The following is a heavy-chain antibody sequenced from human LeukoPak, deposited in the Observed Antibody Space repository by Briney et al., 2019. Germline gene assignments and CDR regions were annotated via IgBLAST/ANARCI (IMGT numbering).Heavy chain of an antibody. V-gene: IGHV1-2*02. CDR1: GYTFTGYY. Sequence: ASVKVSCKASGYTFTGYYMHWVRQAPGQGLEWMGWINPNSGGTNYAQKFQGRVTMTRDTSIITAYLQWSSLKASDTAMYYCARPLRGPGMAVAGPPDYWGQGTLVTVSS. J-gene: IGHJ4*02. CDR2: INPNSGGT. CDR3: ARPLRGPGMAVAGPPDY. D-gene: IGHD6-19*01.